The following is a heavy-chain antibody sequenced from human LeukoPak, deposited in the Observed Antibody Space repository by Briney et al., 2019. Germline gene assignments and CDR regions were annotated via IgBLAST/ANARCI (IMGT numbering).Heavy chain of an antibody. V-gene: IGHV4-30-2*01. Sequence: PSETLSLTCAVSGGSISSGGYSWSWIRQPPGKGLEWIGYIYHSGSTYYNPSLKSRVTISVDRSKNQFSLKLSSVTAADTAVYYCARGLYGGNSGFDYWGQGTLVTVSS. J-gene: IGHJ4*02. D-gene: IGHD4-23*01. CDR1: GGSISSGGYS. CDR2: IYHSGST. CDR3: ARGLYGGNSGFDY.